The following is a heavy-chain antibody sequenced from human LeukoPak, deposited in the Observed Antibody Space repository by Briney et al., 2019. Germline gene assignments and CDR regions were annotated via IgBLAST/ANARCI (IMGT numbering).Heavy chain of an antibody. D-gene: IGHD3-22*01. J-gene: IGHJ5*02. CDR1: EFTFSSYA. CDR3: ARVLSGSWDWFDP. V-gene: IGHV3-30-3*01. Sequence: PGGSLRLSCAASEFTFSSYAMHWVRQAPGKGLEWVAVISYDGSNKYYADSVKGRFTISRDNSKNTLYLQMNSLGAEDTAVYYCARVLSGSWDWFDPWGQGTLVTVSS. CDR2: ISYDGSNK.